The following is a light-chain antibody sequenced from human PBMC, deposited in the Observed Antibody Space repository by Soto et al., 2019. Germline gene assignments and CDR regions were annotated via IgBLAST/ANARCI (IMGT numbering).Light chain of an antibody. CDR2: DVS. CDR3: QQHFTAPLT. J-gene: IGKJ4*01. V-gene: IGKV1-5*01. CDR1: QTISTW. Sequence: DIQMTQSPSTLSASVGHRVTITCRASQTISTWLAWYQQKPGKAPKLLIYDVSTLGSGVPSRFSGSGSGTDFTLTISSLQPDDSATYYCQQHFTAPLTFGGGTKVEIK.